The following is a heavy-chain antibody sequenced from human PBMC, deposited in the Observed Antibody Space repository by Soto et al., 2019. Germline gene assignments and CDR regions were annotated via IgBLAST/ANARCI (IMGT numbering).Heavy chain of an antibody. CDR2: IWYDGSNK. CDR1: GFTFSSYG. J-gene: IGHJ4*02. CDR3: ARDFKGDYYFDY. D-gene: IGHD2-21*02. V-gene: IGHV3-33*01. Sequence: QVQLVESGGGVVQPGRSLRLSCAASGFTFSSYGMHWVRQAPGKGLEWVAVIWYDGSNKYYADSVKGRFTISRDNSKNTLYLHMNSLRAEDTAGYYCARDFKGDYYFDYWGQGTLVTVSS.